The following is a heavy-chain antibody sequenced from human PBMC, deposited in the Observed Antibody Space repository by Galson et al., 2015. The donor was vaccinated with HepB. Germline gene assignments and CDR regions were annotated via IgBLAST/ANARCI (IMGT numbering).Heavy chain of an antibody. CDR3: SRMGIVVLPGATDTYGMDI. D-gene: IGHD2-2*01. Sequence: SLRLSCAASGFSFSYYYMSWIRQAPGKGLEWVSHVSSDTSYTKYADSVKGRFTISRDNAKNSLYLQMNSLRAEDTAVYYCSRMGIVVLPGATDTYGMDIWGQGTTVTVSS. V-gene: IGHV3-11*03. J-gene: IGHJ6*02. CDR1: GFSFSYYY. CDR2: VSSDTSYT.